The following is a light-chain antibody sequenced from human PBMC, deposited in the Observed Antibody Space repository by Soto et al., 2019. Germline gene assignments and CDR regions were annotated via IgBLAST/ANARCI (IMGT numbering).Light chain of an antibody. Sequence: QLVLTQSPSASGSLGASVKLTCTLSSGHSTYTIAWHQQQPEKGPRFLMRLNSDGSHTKGDGIPDRFSGSSSGAERYLTISSLQSEDEADYYCQTWGTGILVFGGGTKLTVL. V-gene: IGLV4-69*01. CDR2: LNSDGSH. CDR1: SGHSTYT. J-gene: IGLJ2*01. CDR3: QTWGTGILV.